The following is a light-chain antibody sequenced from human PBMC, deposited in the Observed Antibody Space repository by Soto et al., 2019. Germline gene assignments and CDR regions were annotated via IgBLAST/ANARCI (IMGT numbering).Light chain of an antibody. CDR1: QSVSNNY. CDR2: GAS. J-gene: IGKJ1*01. CDR3: QQYGSSGT. Sequence: RASQSVSNNYLAWYQQKPGQAPRLLIYGASNRATGIPDRFSGSGSGTDFTLTISRLEPEDFAVYYCQQYGSSGTFGQGTKVDIK. V-gene: IGKV3-20*01.